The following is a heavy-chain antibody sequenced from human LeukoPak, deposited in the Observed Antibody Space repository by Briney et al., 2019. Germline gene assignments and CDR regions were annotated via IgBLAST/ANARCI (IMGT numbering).Heavy chain of an antibody. CDR3: ATRYDFWSGYYALDVGSMGPGTFDI. CDR1: GFTFSSYS. D-gene: IGHD3-3*01. J-gene: IGHJ3*02. Sequence: GGSLRLSCAASGFTFSSYSMNWVRQAPGKGLEWVANIKQDGSEKYYVDSVKGRFTISRDNAKNSLYLQMNSLRAEDTAVYYCATRYDFWSGYYALDVGSMGPGTFDIWGQGTMVTVSS. V-gene: IGHV3-7*01. CDR2: IKQDGSEK.